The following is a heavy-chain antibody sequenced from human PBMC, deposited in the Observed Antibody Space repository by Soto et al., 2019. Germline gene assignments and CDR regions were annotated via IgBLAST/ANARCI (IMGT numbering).Heavy chain of an antibody. V-gene: IGHV1-69-2*01. CDR3: ATAGLQGKLDY. Sequence: VHLVQSGAEVKEPGASVRVSCKASGYTFTDYYMHWVQQAPGKGLEWMGLVDPEDGETIYAEKFQGRVTITADTSTDTAYMELSSLRSEDTAVYYCATAGLQGKLDYWGQGTLVTVSS. D-gene: IGHD5-12*01. CDR2: VDPEDGET. J-gene: IGHJ4*02. CDR1: GYTFTDYY.